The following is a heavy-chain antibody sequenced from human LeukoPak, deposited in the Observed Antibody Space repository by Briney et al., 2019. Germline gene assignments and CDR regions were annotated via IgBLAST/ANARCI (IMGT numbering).Heavy chain of an antibody. D-gene: IGHD3-22*01. J-gene: IGHJ4*02. V-gene: IGHV3-53*04. CDR3: VYFDAIMATGDY. CDR2: IYSGGST. Sequence: PGGSLRLSCAASGFTVSSDHMNWVRQAPAKGLEWVSVIYSGGSTYYADSVKGRFTITRHDSQNTLYLQMNSLRADDTAVYYCVYFDAIMATGDYWGQGTLVTVSS. CDR1: GFTVSSDH.